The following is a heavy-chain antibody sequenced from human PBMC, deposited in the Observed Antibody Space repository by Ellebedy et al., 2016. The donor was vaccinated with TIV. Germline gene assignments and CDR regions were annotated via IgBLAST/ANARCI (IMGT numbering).Heavy chain of an antibody. CDR3: APAAWSSVDF. Sequence: PGGSLRLSCAASGFTFSTYWMNWVRQAPGKGLEWVANIKQDGSENYYVDSVKGRFTISRDNAKNSLYLQMNSLRPEDTAVYYCAPAAWSSVDFWGQGTLVTVSS. J-gene: IGHJ4*02. CDR1: GFTFSTYW. CDR2: IKQDGSEN. D-gene: IGHD6-13*01. V-gene: IGHV3-7*01.